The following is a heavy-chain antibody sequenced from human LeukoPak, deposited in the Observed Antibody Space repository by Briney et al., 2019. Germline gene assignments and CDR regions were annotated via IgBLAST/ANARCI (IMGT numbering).Heavy chain of an antibody. Sequence: GTSVKVSCKASGFTFTNSAVQWVRQARGQGLEWIGWIVVDSGNTNYAQKFQERVTITRDMSTRTAYMELSSLRSEDTAVYYCARADHSSSFDYWGQGTLVTVSS. CDR1: GFTFTNSA. CDR2: IVVDSGNT. J-gene: IGHJ4*02. D-gene: IGHD6-6*01. CDR3: ARADHSSSFDY. V-gene: IGHV1-58*01.